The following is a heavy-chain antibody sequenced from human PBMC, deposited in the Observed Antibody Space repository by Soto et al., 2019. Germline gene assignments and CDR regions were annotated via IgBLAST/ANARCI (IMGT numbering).Heavy chain of an antibody. CDR2: ISSSSSTI. CDR3: ARDPKLGLRFGMDV. V-gene: IGHV3-48*01. Sequence: EVQLVESGGGLVQPGGSLRLSCAASGFTFSSYSMNWVRQAPGKGLEWVSYISSSSSTIYYADSVKGRFTISRDNAKNSLYLQMNSMRAEDTAVYYCARDPKLGLRFGMDVWGQGTTVTVSS. D-gene: IGHD3-16*01. J-gene: IGHJ6*02. CDR1: GFTFSSYS.